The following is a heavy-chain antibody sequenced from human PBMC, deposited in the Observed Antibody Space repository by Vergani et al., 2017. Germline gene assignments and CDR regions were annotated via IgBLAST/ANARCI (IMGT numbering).Heavy chain of an antibody. Sequence: QVQLVQSGSELKKPGASVKVSCKTSGHTFSNYEMNWVRQAPGQRLEWMGGINTKTGNPTYAQDFTGRFVFALDTSVSTAYLEINNLQPEDSAVYFCATASWAQLWVLKHWVQGTRVTVSS. J-gene: IGHJ4*02. D-gene: IGHD5-24*01. V-gene: IGHV7-4-1*02. CDR3: ATASWAQLWVLKH. CDR2: INTKTGNP. CDR1: GHTFSNYE.